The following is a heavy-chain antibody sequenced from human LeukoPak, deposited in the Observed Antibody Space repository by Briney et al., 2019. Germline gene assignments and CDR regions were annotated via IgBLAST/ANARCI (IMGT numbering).Heavy chain of an antibody. CDR1: GFTFSSYS. V-gene: IGHV3-21*01. CDR2: ISSSSSYI. D-gene: IGHD3-3*01. CDR3: AREGQQSPYYDFWSGYYTDYYYGMDV. J-gene: IGHJ6*02. Sequence: PGGSLRLSCAASGFTFSSYSMNWVRQAPGKGLEWVSSISSSSSYIYYANSVKGRFTISRDNAKNSLYLQMNSLRAEDTAAYYCAREGQQSPYYDFWSGYYTDYYYGMDVWGQGTTVTVSS.